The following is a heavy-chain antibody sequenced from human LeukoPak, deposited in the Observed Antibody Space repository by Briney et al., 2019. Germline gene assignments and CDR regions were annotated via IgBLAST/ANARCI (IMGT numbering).Heavy chain of an antibody. J-gene: IGHJ6*03. V-gene: IGHV4-59*12. CDR2: IYYSGST. D-gene: IGHD6-13*01. Sequence: SETLSLTCTVSGGSISSYYWSWIRQPPGKGLEWIGYIYYSGSTNYNPSLKSRVTISVDTSKNQFSLKLSSVTAADTAVYYCARLTARYSSSWYLDYYYYMDVWGKGTTVTISS. CDR3: ARLTARYSSSWYLDYYYYMDV. CDR1: GGSISSYY.